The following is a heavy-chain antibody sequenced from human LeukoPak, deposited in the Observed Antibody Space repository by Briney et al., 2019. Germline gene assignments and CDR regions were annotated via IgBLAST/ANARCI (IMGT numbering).Heavy chain of an antibody. V-gene: IGHV3-48*01. CDR1: GFTFSSYT. D-gene: IGHD6-13*01. J-gene: IGHJ4*02. CDR2: INSRGSTI. CDR3: ARYWSSWSADF. Sequence: GGSLRLSCAASGFTFSSYTMNWLRQAPGKGLECVSYINSRGSTISYADSVKGRFTISRDNAKNSLYLQMNSLRAEDTAVYYCARYWSSWSADFWGQGTLVTVSS.